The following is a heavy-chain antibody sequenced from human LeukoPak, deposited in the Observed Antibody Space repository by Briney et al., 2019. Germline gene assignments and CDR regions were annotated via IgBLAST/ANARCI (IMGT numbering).Heavy chain of an antibody. D-gene: IGHD3-10*01. V-gene: IGHV3-30-3*01. CDR3: ARGGTGITMVRGVRNYYYYYMDV. J-gene: IGHJ6*03. CDR1: GFTFSSYA. Sequence: GGSLRLSCAASGFTFSSYAMHWVRQAPGKGLEWVAVISYDGSNKYYADSVKGRFTISRDNSKNTLYLQMNSLRAEDTAVYYCARGGTGITMVRGVRNYYYYYMDVWGKGTTVTVSS. CDR2: ISYDGSNK.